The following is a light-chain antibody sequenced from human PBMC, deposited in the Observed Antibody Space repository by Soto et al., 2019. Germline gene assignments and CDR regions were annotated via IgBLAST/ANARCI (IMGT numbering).Light chain of an antibody. CDR1: QSISSY. CDR3: QQYDNWPLT. Sequence: DIQMTQSPSSLSASVGDRVTITCRASQSISSYLNWYQQKPGKAPKLLIYAASSLQSGVPSRFSGSGSGTDFTLTISSLQPEDFATYYCQQYDNWPLTFGGGTKVDIK. J-gene: IGKJ4*01. V-gene: IGKV1-39*01. CDR2: AAS.